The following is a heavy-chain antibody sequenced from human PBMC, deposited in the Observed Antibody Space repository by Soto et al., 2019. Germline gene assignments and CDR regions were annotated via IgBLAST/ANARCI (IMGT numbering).Heavy chain of an antibody. CDR1: GYSFPNYW. D-gene: IGHD2-2*01. V-gene: IGHV5-51*01. Sequence: GESLKISCMASGYSFPNYWIGWVRQMPGKGLEWMGSIYPSYSDTRYSPSFQGQVTISVDKSINTAYLQWSSLKASDTAMYFCXRHDICSTTICQNWFDPWGQGTLVTVSS. CDR2: IYPSYSDT. J-gene: IGHJ5*02. CDR3: XRHDICSTTICQNWFDP.